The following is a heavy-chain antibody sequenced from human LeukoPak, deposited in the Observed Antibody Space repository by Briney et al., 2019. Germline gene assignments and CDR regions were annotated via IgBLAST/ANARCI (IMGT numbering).Heavy chain of an antibody. CDR1: GYTFTGYY. Sequence: ASVKVSCKASGYTFTGYYMHWVRQAPGQGLEWMGWINPNSGGTNYAQKFQGRVIMTRDTSISTAYMELSRLRSDDTAVYYCAREFSVVGARLYYWGQGTLVTVSS. J-gene: IGHJ4*02. V-gene: IGHV1-2*02. CDR3: AREFSVVGARLYY. CDR2: INPNSGGT. D-gene: IGHD1-26*01.